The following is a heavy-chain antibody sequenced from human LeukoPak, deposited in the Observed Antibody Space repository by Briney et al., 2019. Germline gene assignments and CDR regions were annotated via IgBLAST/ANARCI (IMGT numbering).Heavy chain of an antibody. V-gene: IGHV3-23*01. D-gene: IGHD2-15*01. CDR3: ARVSLVYCGGGSRYSHFDF. CDR1: GFTFSSYA. Sequence: PGGSLRLSCAASGFTFSSYAMSWVRQAPGKGLEWVSVISISAANTYYADSVKGRFTISRDNSKNTLYLQMNGLRAEDTAVYYCARVSLVYCGGGSRYSHFDFWGQGTLVTVSS. CDR2: ISISAANT. J-gene: IGHJ4*02.